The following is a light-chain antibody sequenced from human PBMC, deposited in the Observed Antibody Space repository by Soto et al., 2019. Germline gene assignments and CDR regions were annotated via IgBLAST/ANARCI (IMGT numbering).Light chain of an antibody. V-gene: IGLV3-1*01. CDR2: QDR. J-gene: IGLJ2*01. CDR3: QAWDSNTRVI. CDR1: NLDYKY. Sequence: SYELTQPPSVSVSPGQTASITCSGDNLDYKYAYWYRQKPGQSPVLVIYQDRKRPSGIPERFSGSNSGNTATLTISGTQAMDEADYYCQAWDSNTRVIFGGGTKLTVL.